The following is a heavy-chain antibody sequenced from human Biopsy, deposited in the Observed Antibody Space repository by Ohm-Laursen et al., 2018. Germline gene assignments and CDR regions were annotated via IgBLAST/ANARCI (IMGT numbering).Heavy chain of an antibody. D-gene: IGHD3-3*01. CDR3: ARQVDFWSGYVDY. V-gene: IGHV4-39*01. CDR1: GGSISGSTYH. J-gene: IGHJ4*02. Sequence: SETLSLTCTVSGGSISGSTYHWGWIRQSPGKGLEWIGNIYYSGNTDYSPSLKSRVTISVDTSNNTFSLKLRPVTAADTAVYYCARQVDFWSGYVDYWGQGTLVAVSS. CDR2: IYYSGNT.